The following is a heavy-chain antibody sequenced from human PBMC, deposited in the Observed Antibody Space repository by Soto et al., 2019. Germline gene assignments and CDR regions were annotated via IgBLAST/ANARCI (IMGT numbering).Heavy chain of an antibody. CDR3: VGEPGGCSGGSCYPSGWFDP. Sequence: QVQLQESGPGLVKPSQTLSLTCTVSGGSISSGGYYWSWIRQHPGKGLEWIGYIYYSGSTYYNPSLKSRVTISVDTSKNQFSLKLSPVSAADTAVYYCVGEPGGCSGGSCYPSGWFDPWGQGTLVTVSS. V-gene: IGHV4-31*03. D-gene: IGHD2-15*01. CDR1: GGSISSGGYY. CDR2: IYYSGST. J-gene: IGHJ5*02.